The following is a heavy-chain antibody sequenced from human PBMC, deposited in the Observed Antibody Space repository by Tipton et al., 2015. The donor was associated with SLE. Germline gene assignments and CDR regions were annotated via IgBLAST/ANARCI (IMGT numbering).Heavy chain of an antibody. D-gene: IGHD5-18*01. J-gene: IGHJ4*02. CDR1: GGTFSSYT. V-gene: IGHV1-69*09. CDR2: IIPILGIA. Sequence: QLVQSGAEVKKPGSSVKVSCKASGGTFSSYTISWVRQAPGQGLEWMGRIIPILGIANYAQKFQGRVTITADKSTSTAYMELSSLRSEDTAVYYYARRWDTAMFDYWGQGTLVTVSS. CDR3: ARRWDTAMFDY.